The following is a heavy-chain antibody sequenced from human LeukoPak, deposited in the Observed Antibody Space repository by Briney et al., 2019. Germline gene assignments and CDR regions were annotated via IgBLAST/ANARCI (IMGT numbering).Heavy chain of an antibody. D-gene: IGHD6-13*01. CDR1: GVTFSSYA. CDR2: MIPIFGTA. CDR3: ASSRLYSSSWYYFDY. V-gene: IGHV1-69*01. Sequence: VASVKLSCTASGVTFSSYAVSCVGQAPGPGREWLGGMIPIFGTANYAQKFQGRVTITADESTSTAYMELSSLRSEDTAVYYCASSRLYSSSWYYFDYWGQGTLVTVSS. J-gene: IGHJ4*02.